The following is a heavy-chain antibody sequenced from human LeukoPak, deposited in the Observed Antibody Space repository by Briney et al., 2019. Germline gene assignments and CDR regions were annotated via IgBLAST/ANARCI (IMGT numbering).Heavy chain of an antibody. V-gene: IGHV4-39*01. CDR3: ARRCKSSSSTSCLTGKSFDY. CDR1: GGSISSSSYY. D-gene: IGHD2-2*01. CDR2: IYYSGST. J-gene: IGHJ4*02. Sequence: SETLSLTCTVSGGSISSSSYYWGWIRQPPGKGLEWIGSIYYSGSTYYNPSLKSRVTISVDTSKNQFSLKLSSVTAADTAVYYCARRCKSSSSTSCLTGKSFDYWGQGTLVTVSS.